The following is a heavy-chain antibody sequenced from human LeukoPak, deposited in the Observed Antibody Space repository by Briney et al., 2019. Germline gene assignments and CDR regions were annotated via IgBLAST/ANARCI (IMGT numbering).Heavy chain of an antibody. CDR3: ARGLSDDILTKYYYYLIDG. D-gene: IGHD3-9*01. CDR1: GGAIISGSYC. J-gene: IGHJ6*03. V-gene: IGHV4-61*02. CDR2: VYTSGST. Sequence: PSETLSLTRTVSGGAIISGSYCGSWIRQPDGKGLEWIGRVYTSGSTNYNPSLKSRVTISVDTSKNQFSLKLSSVTAADTAVYYCARGLSDDILTKYYYYLIDGWAKGTTVTVSS.